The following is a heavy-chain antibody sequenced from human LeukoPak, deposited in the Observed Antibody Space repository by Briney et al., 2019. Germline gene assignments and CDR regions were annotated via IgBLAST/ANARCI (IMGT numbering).Heavy chain of an antibody. J-gene: IGHJ4*02. CDR2: IKSKTDGGTT. CDR1: GFTFSNAW. V-gene: IGHV3-15*01. CDR3: ARTSVSGYFDY. Sequence: GGSLRLSCAASGFTFSNAWMSWVRQAPGKGLEWVGRIKSKTDGGTTDYAAPVKGRFTISRDDSKNTLYLQMNSLKTEDTAVYYCARTSVSGYFDYWGQGTLVTVSS. D-gene: IGHD5/OR15-5a*01.